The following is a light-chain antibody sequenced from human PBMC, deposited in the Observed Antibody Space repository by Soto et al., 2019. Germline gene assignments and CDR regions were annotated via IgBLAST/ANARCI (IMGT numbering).Light chain of an antibody. V-gene: IGLV1-44*01. J-gene: IGLJ3*02. CDR1: SSNIGVNS. CDR3: AVWDDSLNGWV. CDR2: SNN. Sequence: QSVLTQPPSASGTPGQRVTISCSGSSSNIGVNSVTWYQHLPGTASKLLIYSNNQRPSGVPDRFSGSRSGTSASLAISGLQSEDEADYYCAVWDDSLNGWVFGGGTKLTVL.